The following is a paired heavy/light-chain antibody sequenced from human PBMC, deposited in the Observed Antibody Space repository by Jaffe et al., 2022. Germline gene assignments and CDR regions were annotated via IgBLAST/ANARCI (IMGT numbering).Heavy chain of an antibody. V-gene: IGHV4-4*02. CDR3: ARIRDTCGGDCPYYFDY. J-gene: IGHJ4*02. CDR1: GGSISSSNW. CDR2: IYHSGST. Sequence: QVQLQESGPGLVKPSGTLSLTCAVSGGSISSSNWWSWIRQPPGKGLEWIGEIYHSGSTNYNPSLKSRVTISVDKSKNQFSLKLSSVTAADTAVYYCARIRDTCGGDCPYYFDYWGQGTLVTVSS. D-gene: IGHD2-21*02.
Light chain of an antibody. V-gene: IGLV3-19*01. CDR2: GKN. Sequence: SSELTQDPAVSVALGQTVRITCQGDSLRSYYASWYQQKPGQAPVLVIYGKNNRPSGIPDRFSGSSSGNTASLTITGAQAEDEADYYCNSRDSSGNHLRVFGGGTKLTVL. CDR3: NSRDSSGNHLRV. CDR1: SLRSYY. J-gene: IGLJ2*01.